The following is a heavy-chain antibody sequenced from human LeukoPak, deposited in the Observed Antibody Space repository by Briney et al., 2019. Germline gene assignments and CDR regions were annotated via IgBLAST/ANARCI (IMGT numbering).Heavy chain of an antibody. CDR2: IYYSGSS. J-gene: IGHJ3*02. V-gene: IGHV4-59*01. CDR3: ARVGGRGVSDAFDI. Sequence: SETLPLTCTVSGGSISSYYWSWIRQPPGKGLEWIGYIYYSGSSNYNPSLKSRVTISVDTSKNQFSLKLSSVTAADTAVYYCARVGGRGVSDAFDIWGQGTMVTVSS. D-gene: IGHD3-10*01. CDR1: GGSISSYY.